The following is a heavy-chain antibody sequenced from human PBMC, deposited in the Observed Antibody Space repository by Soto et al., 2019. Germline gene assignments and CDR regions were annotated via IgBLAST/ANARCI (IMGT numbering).Heavy chain of an antibody. D-gene: IGHD6-13*01. Sequence: PGGSLRLSCAASGFTFSSYAMNWVRQGPGKGLEWVSGISGSGGSTYYADSVKGRLTISRDNSKNTLYLQMNSLRAEDTAVYYCAKSLFIAAAGYDYWGQGTLVTVSS. CDR3: AKSLFIAAAGYDY. J-gene: IGHJ4*02. V-gene: IGHV3-23*01. CDR1: GFTFSSYA. CDR2: ISGSGGST.